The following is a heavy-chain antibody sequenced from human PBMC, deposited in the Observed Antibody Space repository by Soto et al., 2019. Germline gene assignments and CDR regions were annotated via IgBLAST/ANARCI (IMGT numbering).Heavy chain of an antibody. CDR2: IYYSGST. V-gene: IGHV4-59*12. Sequence: SETLSLTCTVSGGSISSYYWSWIRQPPGKGLEWIGYIYYSGSTNYNPSLKSRVTISVDTSKNQFSLKLSSVTAADTAVYYCARDNDWFDPWGQGALVTVSS. CDR1: GGSISSYY. J-gene: IGHJ5*02. CDR3: ARDNDWFDP.